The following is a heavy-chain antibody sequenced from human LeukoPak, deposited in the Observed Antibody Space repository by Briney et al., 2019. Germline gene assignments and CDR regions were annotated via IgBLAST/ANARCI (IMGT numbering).Heavy chain of an antibody. D-gene: IGHD6-19*01. Sequence: GASVKVSCKASGYTFTGYYMHWVRQAPGQGLEWMGRINPHGGGSNYAQKFQGRVTMAGDTSISTAYMELSRLRSDDTAVYYCARTHSSDWYYFDYWGQGTLVTVSS. V-gene: IGHV1-2*06. CDR2: INPHGGGS. CDR3: ARTHSSDWYYFDY. J-gene: IGHJ4*02. CDR1: GYTFTGYY.